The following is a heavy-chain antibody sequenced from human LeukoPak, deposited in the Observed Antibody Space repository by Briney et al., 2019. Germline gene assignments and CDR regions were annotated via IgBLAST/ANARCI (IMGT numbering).Heavy chain of an antibody. CDR1: GFSFSDAW. J-gene: IGHJ5*02. Sequence: GGSPRLSCAASGFSFSDAWMTWVRHAPGKGLEWVGRIKNKIDGGTTDYAAPVKGRFTISREDSKNMLYLQMNSLKTKDTAVYYCTTTGTDTRNWFDPWGQGTLVTVSS. CDR3: TTTGTDTRNWFDP. D-gene: IGHD5-18*01. CDR2: IKNKIDGGTT. V-gene: IGHV3-15*01.